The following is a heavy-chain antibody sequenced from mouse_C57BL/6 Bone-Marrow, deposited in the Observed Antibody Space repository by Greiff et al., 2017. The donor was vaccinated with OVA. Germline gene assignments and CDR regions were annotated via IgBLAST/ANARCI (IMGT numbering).Heavy chain of an antibody. CDR3: ARRYYPPPGFAY. CDR1: GYTFTSYG. J-gene: IGHJ3*01. V-gene: IGHV1-81*01. CDR2: IYPRSGNT. Sequence: QVQLQQSGAELARPGASVKLSCKASGYTFTSYGISWVKQRTGQGLEWIGEIYPRSGNTYYNEKFKGKATLTADKSSSTAYMELRSLTSEESAVYFCARRYYPPPGFAYWGQGTLVTVSA. D-gene: IGHD1-1*01.